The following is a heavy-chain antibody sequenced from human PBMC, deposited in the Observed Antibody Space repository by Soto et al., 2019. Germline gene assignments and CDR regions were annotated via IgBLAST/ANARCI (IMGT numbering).Heavy chain of an antibody. CDR2: IYFSGST. V-gene: IGHV4-39*01. CDR3: ARRSFSKIYI. J-gene: IGHJ4*02. Sequence: SETLSLTCTVSGGSISTSSYYWGWIRQPPGKGLEWIGTIYFSGSTYSNPSLKSRVTISADTSENQFSLNLTSVTAADTAVYYCARRSFSKIYIWGQGTLLPVSS. CDR1: GGSISTSSYY. D-gene: IGHD1-26*01.